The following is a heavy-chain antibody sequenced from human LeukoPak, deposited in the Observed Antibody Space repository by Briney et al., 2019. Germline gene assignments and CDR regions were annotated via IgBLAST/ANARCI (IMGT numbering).Heavy chain of an antibody. Sequence: PGGSLRLSCAACGFTVSSNYMSWVRQAPGKGLEWVSVIYSGGSTYYADSVKGRFTISRDNSKNTLYLQMNSLRAEDTAVYYCARVNTGYSSGWYDYWGQGTLVTVSS. D-gene: IGHD6-19*01. CDR2: IYSGGST. J-gene: IGHJ4*02. V-gene: IGHV3-53*01. CDR1: GFTVSSNY. CDR3: ARVNTGYSSGWYDY.